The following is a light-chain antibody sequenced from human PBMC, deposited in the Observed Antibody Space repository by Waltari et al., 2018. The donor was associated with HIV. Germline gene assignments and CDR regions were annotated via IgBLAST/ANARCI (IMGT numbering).Light chain of an antibody. V-gene: IGKV3-20*01. Sequence: EIVLTQSPGTLSLSPGERATLSCRASQSVSSNYLTWYQQKPGQAPRLLIYGASSRATGIPDRFSGSGSGTDFTLTISRLEPEEFAVYYCQQYGSAPNTFGQGTKLEIK. CDR1: QSVSSNY. J-gene: IGKJ2*01. CDR2: GAS. CDR3: QQYGSAPNT.